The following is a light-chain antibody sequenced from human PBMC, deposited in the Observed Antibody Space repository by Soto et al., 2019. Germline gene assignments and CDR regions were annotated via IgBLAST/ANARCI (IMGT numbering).Light chain of an antibody. CDR2: KAS. J-gene: IGKJ3*01. Sequence: DIQMTQSPSTLSASVGDRVTITCRASQSVSFWLAWYQQKPGKAPKLLIYKASSLQSGVPSSFSGSGSGTEFTLTISSLQPDDFATYYCQQYHIFPYTFGPGTKVGI. CDR3: QQYHIFPYT. CDR1: QSVSFW. V-gene: IGKV1-5*03.